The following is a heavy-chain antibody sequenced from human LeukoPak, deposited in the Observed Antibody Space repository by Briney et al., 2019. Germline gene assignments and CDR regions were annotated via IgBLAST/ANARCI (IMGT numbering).Heavy chain of an antibody. CDR2: IWYDGSNK. V-gene: IGHV3-33*01. D-gene: IGHD6-19*01. J-gene: IGHJ4*02. CDR3: ATATYSSGWY. CDR1: GFTFSSYG. Sequence: GGSLRLSCAASGFTFSSYGMHWVRQAPGKGQEWVAVIWYDGSNKYYADSVKGRFTISRDNSKNTLYLQMNSLRAEDTAVYYCATATYSSGWYWGQGTLVTVSS.